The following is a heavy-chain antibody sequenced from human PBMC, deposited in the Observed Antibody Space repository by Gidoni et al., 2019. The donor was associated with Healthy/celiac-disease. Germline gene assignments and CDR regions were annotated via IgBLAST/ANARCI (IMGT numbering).Heavy chain of an antibody. CDR2: INPSGGST. V-gene: IGHV1-46*01. CDR3: ARDAAPLYDFWSGYYPGDFDY. J-gene: IGHJ4*02. CDR1: GYTFTSYY. D-gene: IGHD3-3*01. Sequence: QVQLVQSGAEVQKPGASVKVSCKASGYTFTSYYMHWVRQAPGQGLEWMGIINPSGGSTSYAQKFQGRVTMTGDTSTSTVYMELSSLRSEDTAVYYCARDAAPLYDFWSGYYPGDFDYWGQGTLVTVSS.